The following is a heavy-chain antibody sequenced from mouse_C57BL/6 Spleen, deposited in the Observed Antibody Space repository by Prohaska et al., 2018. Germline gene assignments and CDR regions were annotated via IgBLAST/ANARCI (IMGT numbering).Heavy chain of an antibody. CDR2: IYPGSGST. CDR3: ARYYYDYDGFAY. Sequence: GAELVKPGASVKMSCKASGYTFTSYWITWVKQRPGQGLEWIGDIYPGSGSTNYNEKFKSKATLTVDTSSSTAYMQLSSLTSEDSAVYYCARYYYDYDGFAYWGQGTLVTVSA. V-gene: IGHV1-55*01. D-gene: IGHD2-4*01. J-gene: IGHJ3*01. CDR1: GYTFTSYW.